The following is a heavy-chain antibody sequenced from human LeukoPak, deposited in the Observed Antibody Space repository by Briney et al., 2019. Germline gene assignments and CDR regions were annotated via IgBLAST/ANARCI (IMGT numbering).Heavy chain of an antibody. J-gene: IGHJ4*02. CDR1: GDAISTYY. V-gene: IGHV4-59*08. CDR2: IYFSGAT. D-gene: IGHD3-3*01. Sequence: SETLSLTCTVSGDAISTYYWSWIRQPPGKRLEWIGYIYFSGATNYNPSLKSRVTISVDTSKNQFSLRLSSVTAADTAVYYCARHGPLYDIWSAQFYFDYWGQGTLVTVSS. CDR3: ARHGPLYDIWSAQFYFDY.